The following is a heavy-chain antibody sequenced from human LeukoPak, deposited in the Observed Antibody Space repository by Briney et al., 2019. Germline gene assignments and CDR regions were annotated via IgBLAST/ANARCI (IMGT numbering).Heavy chain of an antibody. CDR3: ARDEEGNHVLNTYWFDP. D-gene: IGHD1-14*01. CDR1: GFTFSSYW. J-gene: IGHJ5*02. Sequence: GGSLRLSCAASGFTFSSYWMSWVRQAPGKGLEWVANIKQDGSEKYYVDSVKGRFTISRDNAKNSLYLQMNSLRAEDTAVYYCARDEEGNHVLNTYWFDPWGQGTLVTVSS. CDR2: IKQDGSEK. V-gene: IGHV3-7*01.